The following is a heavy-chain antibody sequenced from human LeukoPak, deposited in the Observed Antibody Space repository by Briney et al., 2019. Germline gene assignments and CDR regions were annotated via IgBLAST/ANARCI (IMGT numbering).Heavy chain of an antibody. CDR3: ARAAKTLLTARRGAFDI. CDR2: INPSDGST. V-gene: IGHV1-46*01. J-gene: IGHJ3*02. CDR1: GYTFTNYY. D-gene: IGHD4-23*01. Sequence: ASVKVSCKASGYTFTNYYMHWVRQAPGQGLEWMGIINPSDGSTSYAQKFQGRVTMTRDTSTSTVYMELSSLRSEDTAVYSCARAAKTLLTARRGAFDIWGKGAMVTVSS.